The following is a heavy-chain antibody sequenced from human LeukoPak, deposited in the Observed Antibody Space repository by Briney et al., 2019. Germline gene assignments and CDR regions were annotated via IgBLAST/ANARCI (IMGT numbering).Heavy chain of an antibody. D-gene: IGHD2-2*01. Sequence: ASVKVSCKASGYTFTGYYMHWVRQAPGQGLEWMGWINPNSGGTNYAQKFQGRVTMTRDTSISTAYMELSRLRSDDTAVYYCARGHCSSTSCLSASFDYWGQGTLVTVSS. CDR1: GYTFTGYY. CDR3: ARGHCSSTSCLSASFDY. CDR2: INPNSGGT. V-gene: IGHV1-2*02. J-gene: IGHJ4*02.